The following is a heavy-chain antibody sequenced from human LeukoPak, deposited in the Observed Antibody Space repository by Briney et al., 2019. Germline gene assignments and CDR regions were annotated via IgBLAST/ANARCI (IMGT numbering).Heavy chain of an antibody. CDR3: ARGQPPSYYDMDV. CDR1: GFTFSSYG. CDR2: IWSDGSSK. Sequence: GGSLRLSCAASGFTFSSYGMHWVRQAPGKGLEWVGVIWSDGSSKHYADSVKGRFTISRDNSKNTLYLQMNSLRAEDTAVYYCARGQPPSYYDMDVWGQGTTVSVSS. J-gene: IGHJ6*02. D-gene: IGHD6-13*01. V-gene: IGHV3-33*01.